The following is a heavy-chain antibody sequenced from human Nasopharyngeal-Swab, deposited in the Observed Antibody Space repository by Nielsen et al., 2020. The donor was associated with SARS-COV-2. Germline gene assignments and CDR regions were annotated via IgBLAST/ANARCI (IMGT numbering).Heavy chain of an antibody. Sequence: GESLKISCAASGFTFSSYGMHWVRQAPGKGLEWVAVISYDGSNKYYADSVKGRFTISRDNSKNTLYLQMNSLRAEDMAVYYCAKSSGGSPRRAFDTWGQGTMVTVSS. D-gene: IGHD2-15*01. CDR1: GFTFSSYG. CDR3: AKSSGGSPRRAFDT. V-gene: IGHV3-30*18. CDR2: ISYDGSNK. J-gene: IGHJ3*02.